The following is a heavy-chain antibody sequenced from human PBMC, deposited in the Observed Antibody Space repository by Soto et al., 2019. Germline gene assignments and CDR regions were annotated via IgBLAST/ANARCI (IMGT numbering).Heavy chain of an antibody. CDR3: ARAIVATLYYYYGMDV. Sequence: SVKVSCKASGGTFSSYPISWVRQAPGQGLEWMGGIIPIFGTPNYAQKFQGRVTITADDSTSTAYMELSSLRSDDTAVYYCARAIVATLYYYYGMDVWGQGTTVTVSS. CDR2: IIPIFGTP. V-gene: IGHV1-69*13. CDR1: GGTFSSYP. D-gene: IGHD6-13*01. J-gene: IGHJ6*02.